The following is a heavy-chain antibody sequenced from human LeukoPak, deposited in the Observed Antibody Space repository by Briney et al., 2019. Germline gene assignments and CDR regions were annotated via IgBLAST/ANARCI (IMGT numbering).Heavy chain of an antibody. CDR2: ISSSSAYI. CDR3: AKSGKWDCYYMDV. D-gene: IGHD1-26*01. V-gene: IGHV3-21*01. CDR1: GFIFSDYS. J-gene: IGHJ6*03. Sequence: AGGSLRLSCVASGFIFSDYSMDWVRQAPGKGLEWVSSISSSSAYIFYSDSVKGRFTISRDNSKSTLYLQMNSLRAEDTAVYYCAKSGKWDCYYMDVWGKGTTVTISS.